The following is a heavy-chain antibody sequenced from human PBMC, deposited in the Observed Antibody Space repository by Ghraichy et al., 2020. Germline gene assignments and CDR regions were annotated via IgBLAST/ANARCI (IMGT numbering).Heavy chain of an antibody. CDR2: IYYSGST. V-gene: IGHV4-39*01. J-gene: IGHJ4*02. Sequence: SQTLSLTCTVSGGSISSSSYYWGWIRQPPGKGLEWIGSIYYSGSTYYNPSLKSRVTISVDTSKNQFSLKLSSVTAADTAVYYCARRHWGIAAYFDYWGQGTLVTVSS. CDR3: ARRHWGIAAYFDY. CDR1: GGSISSSSYY. D-gene: IGHD6-13*01.